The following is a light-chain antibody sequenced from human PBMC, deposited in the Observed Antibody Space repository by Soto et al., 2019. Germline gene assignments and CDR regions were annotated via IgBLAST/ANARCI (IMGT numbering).Light chain of an antibody. CDR3: TSYTGMNTHV. Sequence: QSALTQPASVSGSPGQSITISCAGTSSDIGRYNYVSWFQHHPGKAPKLLIYEVSHRPSGISNRFSGSTSGNTASLAITGLQAEDEADYYCTSYTGMNTHVFGTGTKVTVL. J-gene: IGLJ1*01. CDR2: EVS. V-gene: IGLV2-14*01. CDR1: SSDIGRYNY.